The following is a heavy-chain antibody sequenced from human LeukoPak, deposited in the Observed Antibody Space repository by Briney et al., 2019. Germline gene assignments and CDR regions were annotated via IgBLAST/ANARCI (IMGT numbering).Heavy chain of an antibody. CDR1: GFTFSNYM. V-gene: IGHV3-74*01. D-gene: IGHD1-20*01. Sequence: GGSLRLSCAASGFTFSNYMMHWVRQAPGKGLVWVSRIKSDGITITYADSVKGRFTISRDNAKNTLYLQMNGLRAEDTAVYYCLRDLNWSLDQWGQGTLVTASS. J-gene: IGHJ4*02. CDR3: LRDLNWSLDQ. CDR2: IKSDGITI.